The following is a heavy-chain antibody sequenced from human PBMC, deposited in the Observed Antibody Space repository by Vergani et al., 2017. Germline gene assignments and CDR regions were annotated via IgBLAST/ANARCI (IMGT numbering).Heavy chain of an antibody. J-gene: IGHJ3*02. CDR2: IYYSGST. D-gene: IGHD3-22*01. Sequence: QVQLQESGPGLVKPPGTLSLTCAVSGGSISSGDYYWSWIRQPPGKGLEWIAYIYYSGSTYYNPSLKSRVTISVDTSKNQFSLNLSSVTAADTAVYYCARERDYYDSSGYYFHDAFDIWGQGTMVTVSS. CDR1: GGSISSGDYY. CDR3: ARERDYYDSSGYYFHDAFDI. V-gene: IGHV4-30-4*08.